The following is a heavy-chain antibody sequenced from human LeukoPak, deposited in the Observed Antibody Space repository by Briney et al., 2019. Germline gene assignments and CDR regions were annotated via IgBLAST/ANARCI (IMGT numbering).Heavy chain of an antibody. CDR1: GGSFSAFH. CDR3: ARVMGAANFDY. D-gene: IGHD1-26*01. Sequence: SETLSLTCAVSGGSFSAFHWTWIRQPPGQGLEWHGEINGSGKTNYNPSLKSRVTISVDTSKNQFSLKMTSVTAADTAVYYCARVMGAANFDYWGQGTLVTVSS. J-gene: IGHJ4*02. CDR2: INGSGKT. V-gene: IGHV4-34*01.